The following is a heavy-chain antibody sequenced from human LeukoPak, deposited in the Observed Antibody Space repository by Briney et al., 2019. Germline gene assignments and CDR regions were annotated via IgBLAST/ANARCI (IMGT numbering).Heavy chain of an antibody. D-gene: IGHD3-10*01. CDR1: GYTFTSYD. V-gene: IGHV1-8*01. CDR3: ANRNYYGSGSYYGFDP. J-gene: IGHJ5*02. CDR2: MNPNSGNT. Sequence: ASVKVSCKASGYTFTSYDINWVRQATGQGLEWMGWMNPNSGNTGYAQKFQGRVTMTRNTSISTAYMELSSLRSEDTAVYYCANRNYYGSGSYYGFDPWGQGTLVTVSS.